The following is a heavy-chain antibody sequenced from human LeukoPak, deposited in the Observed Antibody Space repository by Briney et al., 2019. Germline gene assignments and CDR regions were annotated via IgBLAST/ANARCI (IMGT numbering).Heavy chain of an antibody. V-gene: IGHV4-39*07. D-gene: IGHD6-13*01. CDR2: IYHSGST. J-gene: IGHJ4*02. CDR3: ARSVAAAIDY. CDR1: GGSISSSSYY. Sequence: SETLSLTCTVSGGSISSSSYYWGWIRQPPGKGLEWIGSIYHSGSTYYNPSLKSRVTISVDRSKNQFSLKLSSVTAADTAVYYCARSVAAAIDYWGQGTLVTVSS.